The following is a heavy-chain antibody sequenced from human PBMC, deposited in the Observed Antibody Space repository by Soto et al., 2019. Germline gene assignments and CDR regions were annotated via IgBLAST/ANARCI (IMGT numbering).Heavy chain of an antibody. CDR1: GFTFSSYA. J-gene: IGHJ4*02. CDR2: ISYDGSNK. Sequence: GGSLRLSCAASGFTFSSYAMHWVRQAPGKGLEWVAVISYDGSNKYYADSVKGRFTISRDNSKNTLYLQMNSLRAEDTAVYYCARDGVTPYYFDYWGQGTLVIVSS. CDR3: ARDGVTPYYFDY. V-gene: IGHV3-30-3*01. D-gene: IGHD2-15*01.